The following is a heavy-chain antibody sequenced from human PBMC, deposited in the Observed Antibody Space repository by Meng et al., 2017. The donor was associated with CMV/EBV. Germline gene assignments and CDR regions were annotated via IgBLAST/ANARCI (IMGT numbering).Heavy chain of an antibody. D-gene: IGHD3-22*01. V-gene: IGHV3-30*02. Sequence: SCKASGYTFTGYYMHWVRQAPGKGLEWVAFIRYDGSNKYYADSVKGRFTISRDNSKNTLYLQMNSLRAEDTAVYYCAKWAYYYDSSGTNYFDYWGQGTLVTVSS. J-gene: IGHJ4*02. CDR3: AKWAYYYDSSGTNYFDY. CDR2: IRYDGSNK. CDR1: GYTFTGYY.